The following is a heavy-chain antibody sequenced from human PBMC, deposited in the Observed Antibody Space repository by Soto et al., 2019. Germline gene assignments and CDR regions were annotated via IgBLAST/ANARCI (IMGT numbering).Heavy chain of an antibody. Sequence: EVQLVESGGGLVQPGGSLRLSCAASGFAFSTYWMHWVRQAPGKGLLWVSRIKFDGSSTYYADSVKGRFTISRDDAKNTLFLQMNGLRVDDTAVYYCARGAKNIYAMDVWGQGTMVTVSS. J-gene: IGHJ6*02. CDR3: ARGAKNIYAMDV. V-gene: IGHV3-74*01. CDR2: IKFDGSST. CDR1: GFAFSTYW.